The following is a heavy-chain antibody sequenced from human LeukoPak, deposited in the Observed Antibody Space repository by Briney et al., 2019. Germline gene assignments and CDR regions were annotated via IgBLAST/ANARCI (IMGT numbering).Heavy chain of an antibody. D-gene: IGHD3-16*02. CDR3: ARDPKRDPYDYVWGSYRPPRGY. CDR2: INPNNGGT. CDR1: GYGFTGYY. J-gene: IGHJ4*02. V-gene: IGHV1-2*02. Sequence: ASVKVSCKASGYGFTGYYVHWVRQAPGQGLEWMGWINPNNGGTKCAQKFQGRVTMTRDTSISTAYMELSRLRSDDTAVYYCARDPKRDPYDYVWGSYRPPRGYWGQGTLVTVSS.